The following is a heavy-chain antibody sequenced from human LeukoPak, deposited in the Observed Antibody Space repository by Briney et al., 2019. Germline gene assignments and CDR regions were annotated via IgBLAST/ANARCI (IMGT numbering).Heavy chain of an antibody. CDR1: GFTFSSYA. V-gene: IGHV3-30-3*01. CDR2: ISYDGNNK. D-gene: IGHD2/OR15-2a*01. CDR3: ARDYLGLHYFDY. Sequence: PGRSLRLSCAVSGFTFSSYAMHWVRQAPGKRLEWVAIISYDGNNKYYADSVKGRFTISRDISKNTLYLQINSLRADDTAVYYCARDYLGLHYFDYWGQGTLVTVSS. J-gene: IGHJ4*02.